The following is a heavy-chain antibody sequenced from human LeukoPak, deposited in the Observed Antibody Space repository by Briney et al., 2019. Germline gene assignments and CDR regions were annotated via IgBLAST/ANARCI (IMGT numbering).Heavy chain of an antibody. CDR1: GGSISDTNYY. CDR2: VFYSGST. CDR3: ARGRYYYDFWSGAGGYYYYMDV. Sequence: SETLSLTCTVSGGSISDTNYYWGWIRQPPGKGLEWIGNVFYSGSTYKKPSLKSRVAISVDTSKNQFSLILTSVTAADTAVYYCARGRYYYDFWSGAGGYYYYMDVWGKGTTVTVSS. D-gene: IGHD3-3*01. V-gene: IGHV4-39*07. J-gene: IGHJ6*03.